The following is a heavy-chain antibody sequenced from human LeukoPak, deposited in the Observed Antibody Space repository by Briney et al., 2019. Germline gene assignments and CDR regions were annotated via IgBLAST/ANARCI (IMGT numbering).Heavy chain of an antibody. Sequence: PSETLSLTCAVYGGSFSGYYWSWIRQSPGKGLEWIGEINHSGSTSYNPSLKSRVTISVDTSKNQFSLKLSSVTAADTAVYYCARQASGDLYGMDVWGQGTTVTVSS. D-gene: IGHD3-10*01. V-gene: IGHV4-34*01. CDR1: GGSFSGYY. J-gene: IGHJ6*02. CDR2: INHSGST. CDR3: ARQASGDLYGMDV.